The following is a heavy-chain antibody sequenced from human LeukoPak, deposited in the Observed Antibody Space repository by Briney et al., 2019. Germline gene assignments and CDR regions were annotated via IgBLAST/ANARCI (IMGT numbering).Heavy chain of an antibody. CDR1: GFTFGDYA. CDR3: TRDMTTVTPGYFQY. J-gene: IGHJ1*01. Sequence: GRSLRLSCTASGFTFGDYALSWVRQAPGKGLEWVGFIRSKAYGETTEYVASVKGRFSISRDDSKNIAYLQMNSLKTEDTAVYYCTRDMTTVTPGYFQYWGQGTLVTVSS. CDR2: IRSKAYGETT. V-gene: IGHV3-49*04. D-gene: IGHD4-17*01.